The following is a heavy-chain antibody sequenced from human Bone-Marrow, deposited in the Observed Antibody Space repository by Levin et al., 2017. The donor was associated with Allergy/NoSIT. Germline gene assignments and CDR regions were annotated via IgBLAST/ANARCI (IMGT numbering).Heavy chain of an antibody. CDR2: MSYDGSKK. Sequence: GGSLRLSCAASGFSFRSYAMHWVRQAPGKGLEWLAVMSYDGSKKFYADSLKGRFTISRDNSKNTLYLQMSSLRVDDTAVYYCARDRGSSWELYYFDFWGHGTLVTVSS. J-gene: IGHJ4*01. CDR3: ARDRGSSWELYYFDF. V-gene: IGHV3-30*15. CDR1: GFSFRSYA. D-gene: IGHD6-13*01.